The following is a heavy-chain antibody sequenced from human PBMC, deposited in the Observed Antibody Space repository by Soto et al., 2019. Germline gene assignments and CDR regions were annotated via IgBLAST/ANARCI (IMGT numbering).Heavy chain of an antibody. J-gene: IGHJ4*02. CDR2: INPNSGGT. Sequence: ASVKVSCKASGYTFTGYYMHWVRQAPGQGLEWMGWINPNSGGTNYAQKFQGWVTMTRDTSMSTAYMELSRLRSEDTAVYYCARGKDDYPYFDYWGQGTLVTVSS. CDR3: ARGKDDYPYFDY. CDR1: GYTFTGYY. V-gene: IGHV1-2*04. D-gene: IGHD4-17*01.